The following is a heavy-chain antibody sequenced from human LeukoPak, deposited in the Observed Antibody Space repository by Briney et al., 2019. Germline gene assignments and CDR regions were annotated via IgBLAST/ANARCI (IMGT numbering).Heavy chain of an antibody. J-gene: IGHJ5*02. V-gene: IGHV1-2*02. Sequence: ASVKVSCKASRHTFTVYHVHWVRQAPGQGLEWMGWINPDSGVTNYAQTLQARVTMTRDTSISTVFLDLSSLISDDTAVYYCALVTSGNWWFDPWGQGTLVTVSS. CDR1: RHTFTVYH. CDR3: ALVTSGNWWFDP. D-gene: IGHD2-21*02. CDR2: INPDSGVT.